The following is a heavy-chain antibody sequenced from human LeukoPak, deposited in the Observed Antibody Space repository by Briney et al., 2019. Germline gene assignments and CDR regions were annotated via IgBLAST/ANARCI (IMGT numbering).Heavy chain of an antibody. J-gene: IGHJ5*02. CDR3: ARSGSYYDFRFNP. D-gene: IGHD1-26*01. Sequence: PSETLSLTCTVSGGSISSYYWSWIRQPPGKGLEWIGYIYYSGSTNYNPSLKSRVTISVDTSKNQFSLKLSSVTAADTAVYYCARSGSYYDFRFNPWGQGTLVTVSS. V-gene: IGHV4-59*01. CDR2: IYYSGST. CDR1: GGSISSYY.